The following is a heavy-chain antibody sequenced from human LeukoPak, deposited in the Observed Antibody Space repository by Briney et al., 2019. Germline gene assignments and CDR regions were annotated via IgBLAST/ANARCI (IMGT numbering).Heavy chain of an antibody. V-gene: IGHV3-7*01. CDR3: TRTPDGVDY. D-gene: IGHD3-10*01. J-gene: IGHJ4*02. CDR1: GFTFSNYW. Sequence: GGSLRLSCAASGFTFSNYWMTWVRQAPGKGLEWVANIKEDGSEIFYVDSVKGRFTISRDNARNSLYLQMNSLRAEDTAVYYCTRTPDGVDYWGQGTLVTVSS. CDR2: IKEDGSEI.